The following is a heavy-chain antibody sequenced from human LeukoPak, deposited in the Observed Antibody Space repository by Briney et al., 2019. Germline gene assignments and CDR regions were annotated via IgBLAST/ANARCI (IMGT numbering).Heavy chain of an antibody. D-gene: IGHD1-1*01. Sequence: GGSLRLSCAASGFTFSDYYMTWIRRAPGKGLEWVSYISTTSGFSKYADSVRGRFTISRDNSKNTLFLQMNSLRAEDTAVYYCAKSHASIWNVYDYWGQGTLVTVPS. CDR1: GFTFSDYY. V-gene: IGHV3-11*03. CDR3: AKSHASIWNVYDY. J-gene: IGHJ4*02. CDR2: ISTTSGFS.